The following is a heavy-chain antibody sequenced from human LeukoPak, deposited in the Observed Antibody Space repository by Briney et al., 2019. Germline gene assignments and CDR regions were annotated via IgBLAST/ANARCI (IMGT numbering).Heavy chain of an antibody. J-gene: IGHJ5*02. Sequence: PSETLSLTCAVYGGSFSGYYWSWIRQPPGKGLEWIGEINHSGSTNYNPSLKSRVTISVDTSKNQFSLKLSSVTAADTAVYYCASGVVLGQVKHNWFDPWGQGTLVTVSS. V-gene: IGHV4-34*01. CDR3: ASGVVLGQVKHNWFDP. D-gene: IGHD6-6*01. CDR2: INHSGST. CDR1: GGSFSGYY.